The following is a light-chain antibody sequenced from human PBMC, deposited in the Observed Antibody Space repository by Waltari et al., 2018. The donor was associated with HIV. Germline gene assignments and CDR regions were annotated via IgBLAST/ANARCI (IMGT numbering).Light chain of an antibody. Sequence: DIQMTQTPSTLSASVGDRVTITCRASPSISGWLAWYQQTPGKAPVLLIYKASTLKSGVPSRFSGSGSGTEFTLTISSLQPDEFATYYCQQYDTYPWTFGQGTKVEIK. CDR3: QQYDTYPWT. J-gene: IGKJ1*01. V-gene: IGKV1-5*03. CDR1: PSISGW. CDR2: KAS.